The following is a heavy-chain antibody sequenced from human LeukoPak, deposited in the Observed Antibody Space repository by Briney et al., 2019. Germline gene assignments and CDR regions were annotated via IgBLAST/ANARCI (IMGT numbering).Heavy chain of an antibody. CDR2: IYHSGST. Sequence: KSSETLSLTCTVSGYSISSGYYWGWIRQPPGKGLEWIGSIYHSGSTYYNPSLKSRVTISVDTSKNQFSLKLSSVTAADTAVYYCARGGASKSRVYWTFDYWGQGTLVTVSS. D-gene: IGHD3/OR15-3a*01. CDR1: GYSISSGYY. V-gene: IGHV4-38-2*02. J-gene: IGHJ4*02. CDR3: ARGGASKSRVYWTFDY.